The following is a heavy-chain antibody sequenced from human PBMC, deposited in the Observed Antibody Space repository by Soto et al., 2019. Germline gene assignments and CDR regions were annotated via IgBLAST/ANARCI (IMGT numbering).Heavy chain of an antibody. J-gene: IGHJ3*02. Sequence: SETLYLTCAFDSGSFVGYFWRCIRQPSGKGLEWIGEINHSGSTNYNPSLKSRVTISVDTSKNQFSLKLSSVTAADTAVYYCASLYSGYDNDAFDIWGQGTMVS. D-gene: IGHD5-12*01. CDR3: ASLYSGYDNDAFDI. CDR2: INHSGST. V-gene: IGHV4-34*01. CDR1: SGSFVGYF.